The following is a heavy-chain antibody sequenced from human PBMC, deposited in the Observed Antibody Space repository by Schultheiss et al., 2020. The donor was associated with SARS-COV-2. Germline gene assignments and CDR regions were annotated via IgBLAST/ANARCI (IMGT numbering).Heavy chain of an antibody. V-gene: IGHV1-2*04. Sequence: ASVKVSCKASGYTFTGYYMHWVRQAPGQGLEWMGWINPNSGGTNYAQKFQGWVTMTRDTSISTAHMELNRLRSDDTAVYYCARDLGGGKGVDYWGQGTLVTVSS. CDR1: GYTFTGYY. CDR3: ARDLGGGKGVDY. D-gene: IGHD3-16*01. CDR2: INPNSGGT. J-gene: IGHJ4*02.